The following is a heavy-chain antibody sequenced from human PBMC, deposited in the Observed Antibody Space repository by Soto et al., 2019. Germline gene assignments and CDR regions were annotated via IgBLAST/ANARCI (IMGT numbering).Heavy chain of an antibody. J-gene: IGHJ4*02. D-gene: IGHD3-16*01. V-gene: IGHV3-53*01. CDR3: AGRLTTAASLDY. Sequence: VQLVESGGGLIQPGGSLRLSCAASGFTVSNNHMTWVRQAAGKGLELVSFVHGGGSTSYADSVKGRFSISRDNSKNTLYLQTDSLGAEDTAIYYCAGRLTTAASLDYWGRGTLVTVSS. CDR1: GFTVSNNH. CDR2: VHGGGST.